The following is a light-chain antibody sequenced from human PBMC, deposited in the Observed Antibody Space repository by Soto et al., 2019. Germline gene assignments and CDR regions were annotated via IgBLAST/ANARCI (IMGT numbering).Light chain of an antibody. CDR2: GAS. Sequence: EIVLTQSPGTLSLSPGERATLSCRASQSVSSSYLAWYQQKPGQAPRLLIYGASSRATGIPDSFSGSGSGTDFTLPISRLEPEDYAVYYWQQYGSSPGTFGQGTKVEIK. V-gene: IGKV3-20*01. CDR1: QSVSSSY. CDR3: QQYGSSPGT. J-gene: IGKJ1*01.